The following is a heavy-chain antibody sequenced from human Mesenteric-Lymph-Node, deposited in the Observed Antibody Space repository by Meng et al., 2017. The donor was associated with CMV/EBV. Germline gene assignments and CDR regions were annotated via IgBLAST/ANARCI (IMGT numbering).Heavy chain of an antibody. D-gene: IGHD3-22*01. CDR2: IYYSGST. J-gene: IGHJ4*02. CDR3: ARDVPYYYDSSGYPSNYFDH. V-gene: IGHV4-61*01. Sequence: GSYSWSGIRQPRGKGLEWIGYIYYSGSTNYNPSLKSRVTKSVDTSKNQFSLKLSSVTAADTAVYFCARDVPYYYDSSGYPSNYFDHWGQGTQVTVSS. CDR1: GSYS.